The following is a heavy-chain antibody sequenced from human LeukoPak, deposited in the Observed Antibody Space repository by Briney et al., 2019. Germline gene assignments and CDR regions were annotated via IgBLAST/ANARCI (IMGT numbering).Heavy chain of an antibody. CDR3: ARGPYSTSPHFDY. D-gene: IGHD6-6*01. Sequence: GASVKVSCKASGYSFIGYYMHWVRQAPGQGLEWMGWINPNSGGTHYAQKFQGRVTMARDTSTSTAYMELSSLRSDDTAIYYCARGPYSTSPHFDYWGQGTLVTVSS. V-gene: IGHV1-2*02. CDR2: INPNSGGT. J-gene: IGHJ4*02. CDR1: GYSFIGYY.